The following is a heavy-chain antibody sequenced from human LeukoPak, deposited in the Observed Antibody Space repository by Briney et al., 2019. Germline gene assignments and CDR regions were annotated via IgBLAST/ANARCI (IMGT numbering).Heavy chain of an antibody. V-gene: IGHV4-30-2*01. J-gene: IGHJ4*02. Sequence: PSETLSLTCTVSGGSISSGGYSWSWIRQPPGKGLEWIGYIYHSGSTYYNPSLKSRVTISVDRSKNQFSLKLSSVTAADTAVYYCARAQGTARRPKSYYFDYWGQGTLVTVSS. D-gene: IGHD3-10*01. CDR2: IYHSGST. CDR1: GGSISSGGYS. CDR3: ARAQGTARRPKSYYFDY.